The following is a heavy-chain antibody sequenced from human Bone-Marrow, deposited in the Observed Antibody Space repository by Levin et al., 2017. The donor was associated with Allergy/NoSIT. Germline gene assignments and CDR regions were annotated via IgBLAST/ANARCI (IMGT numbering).Heavy chain of an antibody. Sequence: GESLKISCAASGFTFSSYAMHWVRQAPGKGLEWVAVISYDGSNKYYADSVKGRFTISRDNSKNTLYLQMNSLRAEDTAVYYCARDGRSGSYPTPYYYYGMDVWGQGTTVTVSS. CDR1: GFTFSSYA. CDR3: ARDGRSGSYPTPYYYYGMDV. CDR2: ISYDGSNK. D-gene: IGHD1-26*01. V-gene: IGHV3-30-3*01. J-gene: IGHJ6*02.